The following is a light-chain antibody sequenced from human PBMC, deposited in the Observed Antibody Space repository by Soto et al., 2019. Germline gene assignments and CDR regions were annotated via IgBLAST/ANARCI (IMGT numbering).Light chain of an antibody. CDR2: DAS. Sequence: EVLMTQSPATLSVSPGERATLSCRASQSVSGKLAWYQQKPGQAPRLLIYDASTRETGIPARFSGSGAGTEFTRTISSLQSEDFEVYYCQQSNNWPWTFGQGTKVDIK. J-gene: IGKJ1*01. CDR3: QQSNNWPWT. V-gene: IGKV3-15*01. CDR1: QSVSGK.